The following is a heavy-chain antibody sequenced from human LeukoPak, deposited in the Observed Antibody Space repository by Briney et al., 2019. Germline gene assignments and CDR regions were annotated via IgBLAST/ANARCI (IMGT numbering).Heavy chain of an antibody. V-gene: IGHV4-34*01. D-gene: IGHD3-22*01. CDR3: ARHGDDYYYDSSGYLPD. J-gene: IGHJ4*02. Sequence: PSETLSLTCAVYGGSFSGYYWSWIRQPPGKGLEWIGEINHSGSTNYNPSLKSRVTISVDTSKNQFSLKLSSVTAADTAVYYCARHGDDYYYDSSGYLPDWGQGTLVTVSS. CDR2: INHSGST. CDR1: GGSFSGYY.